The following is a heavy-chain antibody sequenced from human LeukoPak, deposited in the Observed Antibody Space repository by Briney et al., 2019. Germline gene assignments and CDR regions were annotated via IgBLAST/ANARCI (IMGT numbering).Heavy chain of an antibody. Sequence: APVKVSCKASGYTFTSYDINWVRQATGQGLEWMGWMNPNSGNTGYAQKFQGRVTITRNTSISTAYMELSSLRSEDTAVYYCARASSGHGYYYMDVWGKGTTVTVSS. CDR2: MNPNSGNT. V-gene: IGHV1-8*03. J-gene: IGHJ6*03. CDR3: ARASSGHGYYYMDV. CDR1: GYTFTSYD.